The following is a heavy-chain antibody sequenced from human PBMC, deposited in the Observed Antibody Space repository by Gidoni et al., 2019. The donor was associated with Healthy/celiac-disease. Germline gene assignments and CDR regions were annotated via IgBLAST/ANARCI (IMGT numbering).Heavy chain of an antibody. D-gene: IGHD3-10*01. CDR3: ASGSYYDDY. Sequence: QVQLQESGPGLVKPSETLSLTCTVSGGSISSYYWSWIRQPPGKGLEWIGYIYYSGSTNYNPSLKSRVTISVDTSKNQFSLKLSSVTAADTAVYYCASGSYYDDYWGQGTLVTVSS. CDR2: IYYSGST. J-gene: IGHJ4*02. V-gene: IGHV4-59*01. CDR1: GGSISSYY.